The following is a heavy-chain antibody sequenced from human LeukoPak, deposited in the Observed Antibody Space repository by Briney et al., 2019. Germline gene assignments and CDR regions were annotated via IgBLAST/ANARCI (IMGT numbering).Heavy chain of an antibody. CDR3: AKGAAPSGYSRVDY. D-gene: IGHD3-3*01. CDR1: GFTFNNCA. J-gene: IGHJ4*02. Sequence: PGGSLRLSCAASGFTFNNCAMNWVRQAPGKGLEWVSTISGSGDSTYYADSVKGRFTISRDNSKNTFYLQMNSLRADDTAVYCCAKGAAPSGYSRVDYWGQGTLVTVSS. V-gene: IGHV3-23*01. CDR2: ISGSGDST.